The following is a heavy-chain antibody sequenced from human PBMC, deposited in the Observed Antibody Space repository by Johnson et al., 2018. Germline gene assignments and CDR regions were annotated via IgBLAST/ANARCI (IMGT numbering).Heavy chain of an antibody. CDR3: AKELKEWGVPSHVGGFDM. J-gene: IGHJ3*02. Sequence: QVQLGQSGGGVVQPGRSLKLSCAASGFTFSNYGVHWVRQAPGRGLEWVALISDDGSNKYYADSVKGRFTIPRDNAKNSRYLKMNSLRAEDTALYYWAKELKEWGVPSHVGGFDMWGQGTIVTVSS. D-gene: IGHD1-26*01. CDR2: ISDDGSNK. V-gene: IGHV3-30*18. CDR1: GFTFSNYG.